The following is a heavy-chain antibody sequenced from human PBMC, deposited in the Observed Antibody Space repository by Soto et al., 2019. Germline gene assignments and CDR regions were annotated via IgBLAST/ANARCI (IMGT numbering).Heavy chain of an antibody. CDR3: TREGSAPYYYYGMDA. Sequence: GASVKVSCKASGYTFTTYGMSWVRQAPGQGLEWLGWINTHNGNTNYAQNLQGRVIMTADTSTSTAYMGLRSLRSDDTAIYYCTREGSAPYYYYGMDAWGQGTTVTVSS. J-gene: IGHJ6*02. CDR1: GYTFTTYG. CDR2: INTHNGNT. D-gene: IGHD3-10*01. V-gene: IGHV1-18*01.